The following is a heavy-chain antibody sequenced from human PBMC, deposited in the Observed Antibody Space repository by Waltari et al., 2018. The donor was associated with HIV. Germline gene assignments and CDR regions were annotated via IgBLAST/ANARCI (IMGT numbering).Heavy chain of an antibody. Sequence: EVQLVESGGGLIQPGVSLRLSCAASGFTVISNYLSWVRQAPGKGLEWVSVIYSGGSTYYADSVKGRFTISRDNSKNTLYLQMNSLRAEDTAVYYCARDPEMATKWGYWGQGTLVTVSS. V-gene: IGHV3-53*01. CDR2: IYSGGST. J-gene: IGHJ4*02. CDR1: GFTVISNY. CDR3: ARDPEMATKWGY. D-gene: IGHD5-12*01.